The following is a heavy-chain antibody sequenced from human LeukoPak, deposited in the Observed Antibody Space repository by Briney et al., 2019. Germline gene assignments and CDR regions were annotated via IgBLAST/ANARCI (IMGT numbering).Heavy chain of an antibody. CDR2: IYWNDDK. D-gene: IGHD3/OR15-3a*01. CDR3: AHRLDGYAFDI. V-gene: IGHV2-5*01. CDR1: GFSLSTSGVG. Sequence: ESGPTLVKPTQTLTLTCTFSGFSLSTSGVGVGWIRQPPGKALEWLALIYWNDDKRYSPSLKSRLTITKDTSKNQVVLTVTNMDPVDTATYYCAHRLDGYAFDIWGQGTMVTVSS. J-gene: IGHJ3*02.